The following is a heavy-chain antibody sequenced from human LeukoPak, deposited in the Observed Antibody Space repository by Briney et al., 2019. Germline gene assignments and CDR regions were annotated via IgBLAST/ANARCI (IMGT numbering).Heavy chain of an antibody. Sequence: ASVKVSCKASGYTFSSYGISWVRQAPGQGLEWMGWISAYNGNTNYAQKFQGRVTMTTDTSTSTAYMELRSLRPDDTAVYYCARDSITGSHYQYFQYWGQGTLVTVSS. D-gene: IGHD1-26*01. CDR3: ARDSITGSHYQYFQY. CDR2: ISAYNGNT. V-gene: IGHV1-18*01. CDR1: GYTFSSYG. J-gene: IGHJ1*01.